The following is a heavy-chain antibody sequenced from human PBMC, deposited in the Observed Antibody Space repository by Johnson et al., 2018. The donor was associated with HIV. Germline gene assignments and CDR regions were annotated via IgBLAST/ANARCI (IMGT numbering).Heavy chain of an antibody. J-gene: IGHJ3*02. D-gene: IGHD1-26*01. CDR2: INSDGSST. CDR1: GFTFSSYW. V-gene: IGHV3-74*02. CDR3: AKSSSGELLYACDI. Sequence: VQLVESGGGVVQPGRSLRLSCAASGFTFSSYWMHWVRQAPGKGLVWVSRINSDGSSTSYADSVKGRFTISRDNAKNTLYLQMNRLRAGDTAVYYCAKSSSGELLYACDIWGQGTMVTVAS.